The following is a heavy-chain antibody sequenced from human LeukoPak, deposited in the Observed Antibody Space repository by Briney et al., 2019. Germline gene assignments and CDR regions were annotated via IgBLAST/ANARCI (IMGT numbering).Heavy chain of an antibody. CDR2: IKQDGSEK. Sequence: GGSLRLSCAASGFTFSSYWMSWVRQAPGKGLEWVANIKQDGSEKYYVDSVKGRFTISRDNAKNSLYLQMNSLRAEDTAVYYCARDLYDSSGYPQGYLDYWGQGTLVTVSS. J-gene: IGHJ4*02. CDR1: GFTFSSYW. CDR3: ARDLYDSSGYPQGYLDY. D-gene: IGHD3-22*01. V-gene: IGHV3-7*01.